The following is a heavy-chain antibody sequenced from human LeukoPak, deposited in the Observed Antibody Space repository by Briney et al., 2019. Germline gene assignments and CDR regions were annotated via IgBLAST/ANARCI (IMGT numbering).Heavy chain of an antibody. V-gene: IGHV4-61*01. CDR2: IYYSGST. CDR3: ARSYDSSGYFIPSVFDY. CDR1: GGSVSSGSYY. D-gene: IGHD3-22*01. J-gene: IGHJ4*02. Sequence: PSETLSLTCTVSGGSVSSGSYYWRWIRQPPGKGLEWIGYIYYSGSTNYNPSLKSRVTISVDTSKNQFSLKLSSVTAADTAVYYCARSYDSSGYFIPSVFDYWGQGTLVTVSS.